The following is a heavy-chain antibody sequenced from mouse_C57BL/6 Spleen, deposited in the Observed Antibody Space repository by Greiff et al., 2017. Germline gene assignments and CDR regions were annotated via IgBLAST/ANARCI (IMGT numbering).Heavy chain of an antibody. CDR2: IDPETGGT. Sequence: VQLQQSGAALVRPGASVTLSCKASGYTFTDYEMHWVKQTPVHGLEWIGAIDPETGGTAYNQKFKGKAILTADKSSSTADMALRSLTSEDSAVYYCTRGRLLYAMDYWGQGTSVTVSS. J-gene: IGHJ4*01. CDR3: TRGRLLYAMDY. V-gene: IGHV1-15*01. CDR1: GYTFTDYE. D-gene: IGHD1-1*01.